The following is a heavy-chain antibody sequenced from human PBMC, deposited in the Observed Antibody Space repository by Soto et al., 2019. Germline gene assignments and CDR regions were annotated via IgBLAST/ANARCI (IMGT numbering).Heavy chain of an antibody. V-gene: IGHV5-51*01. D-gene: IGHD1-26*01. Sequence: GEALKISCEGSGYSFTSYWMGWVRQMPGKGLEGMGIIYPGDSDTRYSLSFQGQVTISADKSISTAYLQWSSLKASDTAMYYCARPVGATTESLGAFDIWGQGTMVTVSS. CDR2: IYPGDSDT. CDR1: GYSFTSYW. CDR3: ARPVGATTESLGAFDI. J-gene: IGHJ3*02.